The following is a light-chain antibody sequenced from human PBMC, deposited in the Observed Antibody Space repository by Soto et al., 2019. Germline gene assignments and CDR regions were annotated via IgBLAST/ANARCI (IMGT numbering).Light chain of an antibody. V-gene: IGLV1-51*02. J-gene: IGLJ2*01. CDR1: SSNIGSNY. CDR2: ENY. CDR3: GAWDNSLTGGV. Sequence: QSVLTQPPSVSAAPGQKVTISCSGRSSNIGSNYVSWYQQLPGAAPKLLIYENYERPSGIPDRFSGSKSGTSATLGITGLQTGDEADYYCGAWDNSLTGGVFGGGTKLTVL.